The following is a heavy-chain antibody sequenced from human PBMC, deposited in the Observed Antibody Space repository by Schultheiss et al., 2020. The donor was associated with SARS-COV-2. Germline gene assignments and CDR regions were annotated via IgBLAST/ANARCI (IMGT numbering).Heavy chain of an antibody. CDR1: GFSLSNARMG. J-gene: IGHJ6*02. V-gene: IGHV2-26*01. D-gene: IGHD1-7*01. Sequence: SGPTLVKPTETLTLTCTFSGFSLSNARMGVSWIRQPPGKALEWLAHIFSNDEKSYSTSLKSRLTISKDTSKSQVVLTMTNMDPVDTATYYCARQLELRSYYYYYGMDVWGQGTTVTVSS. CDR2: IFSNDEK. CDR3: ARQLELRSYYYYYGMDV.